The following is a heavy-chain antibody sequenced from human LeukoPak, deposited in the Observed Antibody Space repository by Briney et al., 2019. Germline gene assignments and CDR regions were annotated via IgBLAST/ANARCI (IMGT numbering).Heavy chain of an antibody. D-gene: IGHD6-19*01. V-gene: IGHV3-23*01. CDR2: ISNSGGST. J-gene: IGHJ4*02. CDR1: GFTFSSYA. CDR3: ARDSESSGWTRGYLDY. Sequence: GGSLRLSCAASGFTFSSYATSWVRQAPGKGLEWVSVISNSGGSTFYADSVKGRFTISRDNSKNTLYLQMNSLRAEDTAVYYCARDSESSGWTRGYLDYWGQGTLVTVSS.